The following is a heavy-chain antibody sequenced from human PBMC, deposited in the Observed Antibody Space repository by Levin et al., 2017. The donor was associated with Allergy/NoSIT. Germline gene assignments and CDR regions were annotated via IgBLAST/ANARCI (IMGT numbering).Heavy chain of an antibody. D-gene: IGHD3-10*01. Sequence: PSETLSLTCAVSGGSISSGGYSCSWIRQPPGKGLEWIGYIYHSGSTYYNPSLKSRVTISVDRSKNQFSLKLSSVTAADTAVYYCARAPGSGLYYYGMDVWGQGTTVTVSS. V-gene: IGHV4-30-2*01. CDR1: GGSISSGGYS. J-gene: IGHJ6*02. CDR3: ARAPGSGLYYYGMDV. CDR2: IYHSGST.